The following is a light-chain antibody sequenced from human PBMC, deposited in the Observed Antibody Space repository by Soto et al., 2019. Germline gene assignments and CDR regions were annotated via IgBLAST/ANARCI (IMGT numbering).Light chain of an antibody. V-gene: IGKV3D-20*01. CDR1: QSVSNNY. CDR3: QQYGRPPRAT. CDR2: DAS. J-gene: IGKJ5*01. Sequence: EIVLTQSPATLSLSPGERATLSCGASQSVSNNYLAWYQQKPGLAPRLVIYDASNRATGIPDRFSGGGSGTDFTLSISKVEPEDFAVYYCQQYGRPPRATFGQGTRLEIK.